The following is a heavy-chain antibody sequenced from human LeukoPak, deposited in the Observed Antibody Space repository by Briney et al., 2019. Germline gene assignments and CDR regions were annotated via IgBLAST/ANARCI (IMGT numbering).Heavy chain of an antibody. V-gene: IGHV3-23*01. J-gene: IGHJ4*02. CDR2: ITGSGGST. D-gene: IGHD5-24*01. CDR1: GFTFSRYA. Sequence: GGSLRLSCAGSGFTFSRYALSWVRQAPGEGLEWVSTITGSGGSTYYADSVKGRFTISRDNAKNTLYLRMNSLRAEDTAVYYCVRDRWNFDYWGQGTLVTVSS. CDR3: VRDRWNFDY.